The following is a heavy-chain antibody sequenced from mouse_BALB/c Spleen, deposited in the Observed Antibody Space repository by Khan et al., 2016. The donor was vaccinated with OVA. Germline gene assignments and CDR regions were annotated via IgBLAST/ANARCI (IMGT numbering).Heavy chain of an antibody. D-gene: IGHD2-14*01. Sequence: VQLQQSGTVLARPGASVKMSCKASGYRFTSYWMHWVKQRPGQGLEWIGAINPGNSDTNYNQKFKGKAKLTAVTSASSAYMELSSLTNEDSAVYYCTSFPDRPGDVVAYWGQGTSVTVSS. CDR1: GYRFTSYW. CDR3: TSFPDRPGDVVAY. J-gene: IGHJ4*01. V-gene: IGHV1-5*01. CDR2: INPGNSDT.